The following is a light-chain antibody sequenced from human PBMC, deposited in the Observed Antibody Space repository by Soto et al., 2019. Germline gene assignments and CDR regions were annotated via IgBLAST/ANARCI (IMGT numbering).Light chain of an antibody. Sequence: DIQMTQSPSTLSASVGDRVTITCRASQSISSWLAWYQRKPGKAPKLLIYKASSLESGVPSRFSGSGSGTEFTLTITSLQPDDFATYYCQQHNSYSITFGQGTRLEI. J-gene: IGKJ5*01. CDR2: KAS. CDR1: QSISSW. CDR3: QQHNSYSIT. V-gene: IGKV1-5*03.